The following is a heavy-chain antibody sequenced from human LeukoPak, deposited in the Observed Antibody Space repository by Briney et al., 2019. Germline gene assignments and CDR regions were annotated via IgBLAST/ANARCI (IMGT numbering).Heavy chain of an antibody. D-gene: IGHD3-10*01. Sequence: GGSLRLSCAASGFSFSSSWMHWVRQGPGKGLVWVSRIKSDGTNAYYADSVKGRFTISRDNARNTLYLQMNSLRAEDTAVYYCLRDTLYDSGSYPFFQHWGQGTLVTVSS. V-gene: IGHV3-74*01. J-gene: IGHJ1*01. CDR2: IKSDGTNA. CDR3: LRDTLYDSGSYPFFQH. CDR1: GFSFSSSW.